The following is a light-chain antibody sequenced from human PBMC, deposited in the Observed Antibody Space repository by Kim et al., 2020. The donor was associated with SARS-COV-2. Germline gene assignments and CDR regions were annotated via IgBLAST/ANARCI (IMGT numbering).Light chain of an antibody. Sequence: IVMTQSPATLSVSPGERVTLSCRASQSVKNNLAWYQQRPGQAPRLLIYGASTRATDISARFIGSGSGTEFTLTIRSLQSEDLAVYYCQQYNDWPLLTFGGGTKLEIK. V-gene: IGKV3-15*01. CDR1: QSVKNN. CDR3: QQYNDWPLLT. J-gene: IGKJ4*01. CDR2: GAS.